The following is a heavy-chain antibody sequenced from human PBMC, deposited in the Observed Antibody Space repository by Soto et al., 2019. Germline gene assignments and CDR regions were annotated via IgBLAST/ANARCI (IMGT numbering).Heavy chain of an antibody. D-gene: IGHD3-3*01. CDR1: GYTLTELS. CDR3: ARAITIFGVVSFMDV. J-gene: IGHJ6*02. Sequence: ASVKVSCKVSGYTLTELSMHWVRQAPGKGLEWMGGIDPEDGDTIYAQKLQGRVTMTTDTSTSTAYMELRSLRSDDTAVYYCARAITIFGVVSFMDVWGQGTTVTVSS. CDR2: IDPEDGDT. V-gene: IGHV1-24*01.